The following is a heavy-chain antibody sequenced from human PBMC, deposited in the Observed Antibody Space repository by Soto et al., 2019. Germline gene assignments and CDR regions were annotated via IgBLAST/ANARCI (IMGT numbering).Heavy chain of an antibody. Sequence: PSETLSLTCAVSGYSISSGYYWGWIRQPPGKGLEWIGSIYHSGSTYYNPSLKSRVTISVDTSKNQFSLKLSSVTAADTVVYYCARDQIGSHNSDWFDPWGQGTLVTVSS. V-gene: IGHV4-38-2*02. J-gene: IGHJ5*02. CDR2: IYHSGST. CDR1: GYSISSGYY. D-gene: IGHD2-15*01. CDR3: ARDQIGSHNSDWFDP.